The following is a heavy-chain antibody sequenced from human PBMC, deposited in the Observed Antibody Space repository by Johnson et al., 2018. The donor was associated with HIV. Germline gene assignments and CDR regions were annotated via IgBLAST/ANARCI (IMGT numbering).Heavy chain of an antibody. CDR3: ARVRVGAILADAFDI. Sequence: QVQLVESGGAVVQPGRSLRLSCTASGFTFHNYGMHWVRQAPGKGLEWVAVISYDGSNKYYADSVKGRFTISRDNSKNTLYLQMNSLRAEDTAVYYCARVRVGAILADAFDIWGQGTMVTVSS. D-gene: IGHD2-15*01. CDR2: ISYDGSNK. J-gene: IGHJ3*02. CDR1: GFTFHNYG. V-gene: IGHV3-30*19.